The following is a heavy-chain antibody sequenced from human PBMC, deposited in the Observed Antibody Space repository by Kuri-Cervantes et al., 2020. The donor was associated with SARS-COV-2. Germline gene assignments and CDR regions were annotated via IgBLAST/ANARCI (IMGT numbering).Heavy chain of an antibody. Sequence: SETLSLTCAVSGYSISSGYYWGWIRQPPGKGLEWIGSIYHSGSTYYNPSLKSRVTISVDTSKNQFSLKLSSVTAADTAVYYCATAPATRGYPTKIDNWGPGTLVTVSS. V-gene: IGHV4-38-2*01. D-gene: IGHD5-12*01. CDR2: IYHSGST. CDR3: ATAPATRGYPTKIDN. CDR1: GYSISSGYY. J-gene: IGHJ4*02.